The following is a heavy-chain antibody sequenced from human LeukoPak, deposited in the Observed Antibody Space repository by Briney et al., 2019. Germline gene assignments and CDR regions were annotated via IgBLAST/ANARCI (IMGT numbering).Heavy chain of an antibody. D-gene: IGHD6-13*01. V-gene: IGHV4-34*01. J-gene: IGHJ6*02. CDR2: INHSGST. Sequence: SETLSLTCAVYGGSFSGYYWSWIRQPPGKGLEWIGEINHSGSTNYNPSLKSRVTISVDTSKNQFSLKLSSVTAADTAVYYCARGYNIAAAGTTPYYYYGMDVWGQGTTVTVSS. CDR1: GGSFSGYY. CDR3: ARGYNIAAAGTTPYYYYGMDV.